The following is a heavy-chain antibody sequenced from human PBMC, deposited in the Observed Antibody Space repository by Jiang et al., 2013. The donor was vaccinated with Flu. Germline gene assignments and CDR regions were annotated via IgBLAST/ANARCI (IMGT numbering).Heavy chain of an antibody. V-gene: IGHV1-58*02. D-gene: IGHD3-9*01. CDR3: ARVHYDILTGYLANSHDAFDI. J-gene: IGHJ3*02. CDR1: GFTFTSSA. CDR2: IVVGSGNT. Sequence: SGAEVKKPGTSVKVSCKASGFTFTSSAMQWVRQARGQRLEWIGWIVVGSGNTNYAQKFQERVTITRDMSTSTAYMELSSLRSEDTAVYYCARVHYDILTGYLANSHDAFDIWGQGTMVTVSS.